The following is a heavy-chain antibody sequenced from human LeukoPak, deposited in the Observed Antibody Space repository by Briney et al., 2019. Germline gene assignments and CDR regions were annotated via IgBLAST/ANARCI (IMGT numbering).Heavy chain of an antibody. V-gene: IGHV3-30*04. CDR1: GFTFSSYA. J-gene: IGHJ4*02. Sequence: PGGSLRLSCAASGFTFSSYALHWVRQAPGKGLEWVAVITYGGRDKYYGDSVQGRFTISRDTSKNTLSLQMNSLPTEDAAVYYFARGPSLQKYFDYWGQGTLVTVSS. CDR2: ITYGGRDK. CDR3: ARGPSLQKYFDY.